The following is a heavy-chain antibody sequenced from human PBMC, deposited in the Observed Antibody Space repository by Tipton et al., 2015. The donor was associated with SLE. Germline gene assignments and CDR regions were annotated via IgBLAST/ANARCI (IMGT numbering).Heavy chain of an antibody. CDR2: IYYSGTT. CDR1: GGSISTYY. Sequence: TLSLTCTVSGGSISTYYWNWIRQPPGKGLEWVGYIYYSGTTYYNPSPKSRVPISIDTSKNQFSLKLSSMTAADTAVYYCARHERWPHFDYWGQGTLVTVSS. D-gene: IGHD6-19*01. J-gene: IGHJ4*02. V-gene: IGHV4-59*08. CDR3: ARHERWPHFDY.